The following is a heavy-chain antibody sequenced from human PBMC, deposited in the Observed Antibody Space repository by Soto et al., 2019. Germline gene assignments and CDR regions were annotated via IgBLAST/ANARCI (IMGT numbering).Heavy chain of an antibody. J-gene: IGHJ3*02. D-gene: IGHD4-17*01. CDR1: GFTFSSYD. CDR3: ARAGPTTVTTWDAFDI. V-gene: IGHV3-13*01. Sequence: GGSLRLSCAASGFTFSSYDMHWARQATGKGLEWVSAIGTAGDTYYPGSVKGRFTISRENAKNSLYLQMNSLRAGDTAVYYCARAGPTTVTTWDAFDIWGQGTMVTVSS. CDR2: IGTAGDT.